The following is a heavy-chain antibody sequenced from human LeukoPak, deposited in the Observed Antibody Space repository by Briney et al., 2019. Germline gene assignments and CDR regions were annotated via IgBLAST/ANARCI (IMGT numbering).Heavy chain of an antibody. CDR2: IASDGSVT. Sequence: PGGSLRLSCAASGFTFSNYWMHWVRQVPGKGLVWVSRIASDGSVTNYADSVKGRFTISRDNAKNTLYLQMNSLRVEDTAVYYCARDRSSSNGMDVWGQGTTVTVSS. V-gene: IGHV3-74*01. J-gene: IGHJ6*02. CDR1: GFTFSNYW. CDR3: ARDRSSSNGMDV.